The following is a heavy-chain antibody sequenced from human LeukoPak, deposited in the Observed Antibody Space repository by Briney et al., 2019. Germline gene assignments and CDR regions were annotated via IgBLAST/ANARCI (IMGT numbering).Heavy chain of an antibody. J-gene: IGHJ2*01. V-gene: IGHV3-30*18. CDR3: AKPGRNSEYSYDPWYFDL. Sequence: GRSLRLSCAASGFTFSSYGMHWVRQAPGKGLEWVAIISYDGSNKYYADSVKGRFTISRDNSKDTLYLQMNSLRAEDTAVYYCAKPGRNSEYSYDPWYFDLWGRGTLVTVSS. CDR1: GFTFSSYG. CDR2: ISYDGSNK. D-gene: IGHD5-18*01.